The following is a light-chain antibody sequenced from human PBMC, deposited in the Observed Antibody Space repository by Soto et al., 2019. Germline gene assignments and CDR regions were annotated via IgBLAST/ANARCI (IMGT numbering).Light chain of an antibody. Sequence: AVQLTQYPSSLSASVGDRVTITCRASQCISGALAWYQQKPGRAPKLLIYDASTLESGVPARFSGRGFGTNVTLTISSLQPEDLETYFCQNFDTFPLTFGGGTRVE. CDR1: QCISGA. CDR3: QNFDTFPLT. J-gene: IGKJ4*01. CDR2: DAS. V-gene: IGKV1-13*02.